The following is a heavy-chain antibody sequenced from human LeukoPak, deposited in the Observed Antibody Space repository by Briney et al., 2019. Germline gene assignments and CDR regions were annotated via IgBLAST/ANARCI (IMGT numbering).Heavy chain of an antibody. CDR1: GGTFSSYA. Sequence: SVKVSCKASGGTFSSYAISWVRQAPGQGLEWMGGIIPIFGTANYAQKLQGRVTITADESTSTAYMELSSLRSEDTAVYYCARELYSEVVTRLRSSASYYYYGMDVWGQGTTVTVSS. CDR2: IIPIFGTA. D-gene: IGHD4-23*01. CDR3: ARELYSEVVTRLRSSASYYYYGMDV. J-gene: IGHJ6*02. V-gene: IGHV1-69*13.